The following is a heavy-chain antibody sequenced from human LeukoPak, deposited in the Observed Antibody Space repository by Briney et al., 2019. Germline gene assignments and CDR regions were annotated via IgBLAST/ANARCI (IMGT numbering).Heavy chain of an antibody. CDR3: ARGSQSLGYCSGGSCRAKIFDY. CDR1: GGSFSGYY. CDR2: INHSGST. Sequence: PSETLSLTCAVYGGSFSGYYWSWIRQPPGKGLEWIGEINHSGSTNYNPSLKSRVTISVDTSENRFSLKLSSVTAADTAVYYCARGSQSLGYCSGGSCRAKIFDYWGQGTLVTVSS. J-gene: IGHJ4*02. D-gene: IGHD2-15*01. V-gene: IGHV4-34*01.